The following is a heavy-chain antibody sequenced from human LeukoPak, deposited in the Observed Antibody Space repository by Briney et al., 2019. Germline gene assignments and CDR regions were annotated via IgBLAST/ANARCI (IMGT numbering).Heavy chain of an antibody. Sequence: PGGSLSLSCAASGFTFSSYWMHWVRQAPGEGLVWVSSISSRSNYIYYADSVKGRFTISRDNAKNSLYLQMNSLRAEDTAVYYCAELGITMIGGVWGKGTTVTISS. CDR2: ISSRSNYI. V-gene: IGHV3-21*01. CDR1: GFTFSSYW. J-gene: IGHJ6*04. D-gene: IGHD3-10*02. CDR3: AELGITMIGGV.